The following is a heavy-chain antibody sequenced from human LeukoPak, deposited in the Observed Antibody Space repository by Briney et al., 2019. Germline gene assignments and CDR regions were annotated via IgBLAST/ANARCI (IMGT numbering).Heavy chain of an antibody. CDR2: IHYSGST. CDR3: ARGSRAEYTYGLYHY. Sequence: SQTLSLTCTVSGASINTGDYYSSWIRQHPGKGLEWIGYIHYSGSTYYNPSLRSRVTISGDTSKNQFSLKLISVTAADTAVYYCARGSRAEYTYGLYHYWGQGTLVTVSS. V-gene: IGHV4-31*03. D-gene: IGHD5-18*01. J-gene: IGHJ4*02. CDR1: GASINTGDYY.